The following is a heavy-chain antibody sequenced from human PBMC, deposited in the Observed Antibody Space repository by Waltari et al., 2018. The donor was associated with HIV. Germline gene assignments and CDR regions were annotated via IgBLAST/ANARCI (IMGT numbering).Heavy chain of an antibody. J-gene: IGHJ6*02. V-gene: IGHV4-4*07. CDR3: ARNDFWSGYPHHYYYYGMDV. Sequence: QVQLQESGPGLVKPSETLSLTCTVPGGSISSSYWSWIRPPAGKGLEWIGRIYTSGSTNYNPSLKSRVTMSVDTSKNQFSLKLSSVTAADTAVYYCARNDFWSGYPHHYYYYGMDVWGQGTTVTVSS. CDR1: GGSISSSY. D-gene: IGHD3-3*01. CDR2: IYTSGST.